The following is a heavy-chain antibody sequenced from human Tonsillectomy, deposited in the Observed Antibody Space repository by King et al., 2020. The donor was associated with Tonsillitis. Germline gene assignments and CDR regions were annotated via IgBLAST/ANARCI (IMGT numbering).Heavy chain of an antibody. J-gene: IGHJ4*02. D-gene: IGHD3-9*01. CDR1: GFTFSNYW. CDR3: ARETYYDILTGYYFGYYFDY. CDR2: IKQDGSEK. Sequence: VQLVQSGGGLVQPGGSLRLSCAASGFTFSNYWMSWVRQAPGKGLAWVANIKQDGSEKYYVDSVKGRFTISRDNAKNSLYLQMNSLRAEDTAVYYCARETYYDILTGYYFGYYFDYWGQGTLVTVSS. V-gene: IGHV3-7*01.